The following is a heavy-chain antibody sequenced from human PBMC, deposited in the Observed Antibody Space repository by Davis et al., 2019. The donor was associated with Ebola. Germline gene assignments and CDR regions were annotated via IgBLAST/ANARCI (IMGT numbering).Heavy chain of an antibody. V-gene: IGHV5-51*01. CDR2: IYPADSDV. CDR1: GYSFTNYW. D-gene: IGHD1-26*01. J-gene: IGHJ3*01. CDR3: ARPRSRGSSDAYDV. Sequence: GGSLRLSCKGSGYSFTNYWIGWVRQLPGKGLEWMGIIYPADSDVRYSTSFRGQVTLSADKSIPTAYLRWRSLEASDSAMYYCARPRSRGSSDAYDVWGQGTMVTVSS.